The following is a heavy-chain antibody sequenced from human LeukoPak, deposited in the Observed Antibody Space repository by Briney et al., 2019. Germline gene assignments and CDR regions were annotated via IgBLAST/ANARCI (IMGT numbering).Heavy chain of an antibody. CDR3: ATGPHSSSWYMYWYFDL. J-gene: IGHJ2*01. D-gene: IGHD6-13*01. Sequence: ASVKVSCKVSGYTLTELSMHWVRQAPGKGLEWMGGFDPEDGETIYAQKFQGRVTMTEDTSTDTAYMELSSLRSEDTAVYYCATGPHSSSWYMYWYFDLWGRGTLVTVSS. CDR2: FDPEDGET. V-gene: IGHV1-24*01. CDR1: GYTLTELS.